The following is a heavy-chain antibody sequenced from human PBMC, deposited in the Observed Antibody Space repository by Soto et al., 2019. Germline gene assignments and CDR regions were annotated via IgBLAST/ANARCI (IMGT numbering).Heavy chain of an antibody. V-gene: IGHV4-34*01. CDR2: MNHSGST. CDR3: ARRKAAAGTFLSFYYYGMDV. J-gene: IGHJ6*02. D-gene: IGHD6-13*01. Sequence: SQTLSLTGAVYGGAFSGSYWSWSRQRPGKGLGRSGEMNHSGSTNYNPSLKSRVTISVDTSKNQFSLKLSSVTAADTAVYYCARRKAAAGTFLSFYYYGMDVWGRGTTVTVSS. CDR1: GGAFSGSY.